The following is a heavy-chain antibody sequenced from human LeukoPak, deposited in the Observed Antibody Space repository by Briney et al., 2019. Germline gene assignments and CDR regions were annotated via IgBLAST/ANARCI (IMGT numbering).Heavy chain of an antibody. Sequence: ASVKVSCKASGYTFTGYYMHWVRQAPGQGLEWMGRIIPILGIANYAQKFQGRVTITADKSTSTAYTELSSLRSEDTAVYYCARESGDGYNSWGQGTLVTVSS. J-gene: IGHJ5*02. CDR2: IIPILGIA. D-gene: IGHD5-24*01. V-gene: IGHV1-69*04. CDR3: ARESGDGYNS. CDR1: GYTFTGYY.